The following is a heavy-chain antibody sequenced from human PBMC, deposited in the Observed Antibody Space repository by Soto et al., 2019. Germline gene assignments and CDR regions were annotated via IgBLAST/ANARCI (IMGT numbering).Heavy chain of an antibody. CDR1: GYTFTSHG. CDR3: AKHEGYCSTTTCSNFDY. V-gene: IGHV1-18*04. CDR2: ISGYNGNT. Sequence: GASVKVSCKASGYTFTSHGISWVRQAPGQGLEWMGWISGYNGNTNYAQKLQGRVTISADKSINTAYLHWSSLKASDTAIYYCAKHEGYCSTTTCSNFDYWGQGTLVTVSS. J-gene: IGHJ4*02. D-gene: IGHD2-2*01.